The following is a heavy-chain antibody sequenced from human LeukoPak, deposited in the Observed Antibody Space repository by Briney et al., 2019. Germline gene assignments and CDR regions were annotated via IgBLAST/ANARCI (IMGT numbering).Heavy chain of an antibody. CDR2: ISGSGGSA. D-gene: IGHD2-21*01. V-gene: IGHV3-23*01. J-gene: IGHJ4*02. CDR3: AKEPLGLFSYFDY. Sequence: GGSLRLSCAVSGFTVSRNYMGWVRQAPGKGLEWVSAISGSGGSAYYADSVKGRFTISRDNSRNTLYLQMNSLRAEDTAVYYCAKEPLGLFSYFDYWGQGTLVTVSS. CDR1: GFTVSRNY.